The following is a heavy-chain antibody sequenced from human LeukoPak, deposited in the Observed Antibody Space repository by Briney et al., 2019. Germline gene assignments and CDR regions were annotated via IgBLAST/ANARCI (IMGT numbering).Heavy chain of an antibody. CDR3: ARFPASAEYRHYYHMDV. Sequence: SETLSLTCTVSGGSISNNFWTWIRQPPGKGLECIGFMYYSESASYNPSLNSRVTVSVDKSKNQISLKLTSATAADTAVYYCARFPASAEYRHYYHMDVWGKGTTVTVSS. D-gene: IGHD6-25*01. J-gene: IGHJ6*03. CDR1: GGSISNNF. CDR2: MYYSESA. V-gene: IGHV4-59*01.